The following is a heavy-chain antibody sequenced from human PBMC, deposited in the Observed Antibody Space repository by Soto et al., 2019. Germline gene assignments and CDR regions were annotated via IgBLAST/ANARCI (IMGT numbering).Heavy chain of an antibody. V-gene: IGHV1-18*01. CDR1: GYTFTSYG. CDR3: ARGPPVHYDILTGENWFDP. D-gene: IGHD3-9*01. J-gene: IGHJ5*02. Sequence: ASVKVSCKASGYTFTSYGISWVRQAPGQGLEWMGWISAYNGNTNYAQKLQGRVTMTADTSTSTAYMELRSLRSDDTAVYYCARGPPVHYDILTGENWFDPWGQGTLVTVSS. CDR2: ISAYNGNT.